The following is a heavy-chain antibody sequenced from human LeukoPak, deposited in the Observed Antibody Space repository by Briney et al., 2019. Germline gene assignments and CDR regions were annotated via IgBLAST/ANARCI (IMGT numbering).Heavy chain of an antibody. V-gene: IGHV3-23*01. CDR3: AKDRSIGTYYTFDH. CDR2: ISASGVMT. J-gene: IGHJ4*02. Sequence: PGGSLRLSCAASGFTFSSYDMSWVRQAPGKGLEWVSSISASGVMTYYADSVKGRFTVSRDNSKNSLYLQMSSLTAADTAVYYCAKDRSIGTYYTFDHWGQGTLVTVSS. CDR1: GFTFSSYD. D-gene: IGHD1-26*01.